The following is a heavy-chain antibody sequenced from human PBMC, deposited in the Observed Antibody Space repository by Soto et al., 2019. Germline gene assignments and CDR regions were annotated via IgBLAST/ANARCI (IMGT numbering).Heavy chain of an antibody. D-gene: IGHD3-22*01. J-gene: IGHJ4*02. V-gene: IGHV3-33*01. CDR3: ARDMSHYYDSAGFDY. Sequence: QVQLVESGGGVLQPGRSLRLSCAASGFTFSSYGMHWVRQAPGKGLEWVAVIWYDGSNKYYADSVKGRFTISRDNSKNTLYLQMNSLRAEDTAVYYCARDMSHYYDSAGFDYWGQGTLVTVSS. CDR1: GFTFSSYG. CDR2: IWYDGSNK.